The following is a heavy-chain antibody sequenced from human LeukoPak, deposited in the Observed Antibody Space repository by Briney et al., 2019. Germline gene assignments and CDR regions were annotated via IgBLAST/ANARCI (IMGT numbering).Heavy chain of an antibody. Sequence: GGSLRLSCAASGFTFSSYGMRWVRQAPGKGLEWVAVIWYDGSNKYYADSVKGRFTISRDNSKNTLYLQMNSLRAEDTAVYYCARDADCSSTSCYINYFDYWGQGTLVTVSS. D-gene: IGHD2-2*02. CDR1: GFTFSSYG. V-gene: IGHV3-33*01. CDR3: ARDADCSSTSCYINYFDY. J-gene: IGHJ4*02. CDR2: IWYDGSNK.